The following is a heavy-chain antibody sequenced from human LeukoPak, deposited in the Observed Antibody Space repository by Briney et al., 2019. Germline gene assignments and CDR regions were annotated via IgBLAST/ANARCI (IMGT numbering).Heavy chain of an antibody. Sequence: GGSLRLSCAASGFTFSSYSMNWVRQAPGKGLEWVSSISSSSSYIYYADSVKGRFTISRDNAKDSLYLQMNSLRAEDTAVYYCARDPPTYYYDSSGYYYMDYWGQGILVTVSS. V-gene: IGHV3-21*01. J-gene: IGHJ4*02. CDR3: ARDPPTYYYDSSGYYYMDY. D-gene: IGHD3-22*01. CDR2: ISSSSSYI. CDR1: GFTFSSYS.